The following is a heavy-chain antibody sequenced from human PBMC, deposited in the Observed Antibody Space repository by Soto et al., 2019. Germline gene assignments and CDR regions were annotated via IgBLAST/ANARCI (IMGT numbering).Heavy chain of an antibody. CDR3: ATLPAAYDY. V-gene: IGHV4-34*01. CDR1: GGSFSGYY. Sequence: SETLSLTCAVYGGSFSGYYWSWIRQPPGKGLEWIGSIYYSGSTYYNPSLKSRVTISVDTSKNQFSLKLSSVTAADTAVYYCATLPAAYDYWGQGTLVTVSS. CDR2: IYYSGST. D-gene: IGHD2-2*01. J-gene: IGHJ4*02.